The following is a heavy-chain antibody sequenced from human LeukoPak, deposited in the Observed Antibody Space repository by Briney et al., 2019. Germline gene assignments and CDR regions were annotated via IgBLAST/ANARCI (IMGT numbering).Heavy chain of an antibody. J-gene: IGHJ6*03. CDR2: ISVSATTM. V-gene: IGHV3-11*04. CDR1: GFTFTDYF. CDR3: AKVKSAGDYYYMDV. D-gene: IGHD3-10*01. Sequence: PGVSLRLSCATSGFTFTDYFMSWIRQAPGKGLEWVSYISVSATTMYYADSVKGRFTISRDNSKNTLYLQMNSLRAEDTAVYYCAKVKSAGDYYYMDVWGKGTTVTVSS.